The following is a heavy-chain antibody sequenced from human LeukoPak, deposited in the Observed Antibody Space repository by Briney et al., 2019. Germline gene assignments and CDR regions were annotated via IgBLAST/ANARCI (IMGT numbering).Heavy chain of an antibody. CDR3: AGGRPQLWSDFDY. CDR1: GFTLSDHY. V-gene: IGHV3-72*01. Sequence: GGSLRLSCAASGFTLSDHYMDWVRQAPGKGLEWVGRTRNKANSYSTEYAASVKGRFTISRDDSKNSVYLQMNSLRTEDTAVYYCAGGRPQLWSDFDYWGQGTLVTVSS. CDR2: TRNKANSYST. J-gene: IGHJ4*02. D-gene: IGHD3-10*01.